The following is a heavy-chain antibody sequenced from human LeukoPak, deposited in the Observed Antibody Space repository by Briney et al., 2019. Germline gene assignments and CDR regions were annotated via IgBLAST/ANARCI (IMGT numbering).Heavy chain of an antibody. V-gene: IGHV1-46*01. CDR3: ARGDYGDYRSAFDI. Sequence: ASVKVSCKASGYTFTSYDINWVRQAPGQGLEWMGIINLSGGSTSYAQKFQGRVTMTRDTSTSTVYMELSSLRSEDTAVYYCARGDYGDYRSAFDIWGQGTMVTISS. J-gene: IGHJ3*02. D-gene: IGHD4-17*01. CDR2: INLSGGST. CDR1: GYTFTSYD.